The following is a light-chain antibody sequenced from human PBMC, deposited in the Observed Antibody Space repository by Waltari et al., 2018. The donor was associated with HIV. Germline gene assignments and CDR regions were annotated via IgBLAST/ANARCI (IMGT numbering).Light chain of an antibody. J-gene: IGLJ2*01. V-gene: IGLV8-61*01. Sequence: QTVVTQEPSFSVSPGGTVTLTCGLSSGSVSTTYHPSWYQHTPGPAPRTLIYNTNTRSSGVPDRFSGSILGNKAALNITGAQADDECDYYCVLYMGSGISVFGGGTKLTVL. CDR2: NTN. CDR1: SGSVSTTYH. CDR3: VLYMGSGISV.